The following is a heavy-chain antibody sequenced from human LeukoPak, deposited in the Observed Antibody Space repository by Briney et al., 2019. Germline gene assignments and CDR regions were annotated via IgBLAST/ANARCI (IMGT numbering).Heavy chain of an antibody. CDR1: GGSVSSGSYC. V-gene: IGHV4-61*01. D-gene: IGHD4-17*01. Sequence: SETLSLTCTVSGGSVSSGSYCWSWIRQPPGKGLEWIGYMSYSGSTNYNPSLKSRVTMSINTSKNQFSLRLSSVTAADTAVYYCARGSDFGDYWGQGTLVTVSS. CDR3: ARGSDFGDY. CDR2: MSYSGST. J-gene: IGHJ4*02.